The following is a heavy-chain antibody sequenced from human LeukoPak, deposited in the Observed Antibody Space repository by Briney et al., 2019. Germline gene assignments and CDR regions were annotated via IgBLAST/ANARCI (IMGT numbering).Heavy chain of an antibody. CDR2: INSDGSSI. J-gene: IGHJ4*02. CDR3: AREGRVSGYDFDC. V-gene: IGHV3-74*03. Sequence: PGGSLRLSCAASGFTFSSYWLHWVRQAPGKGLVWVSRINSDGSSITYADSVKSRFTISRDNAKNTLYLQMNSLRVEDTAVYYCAREGRVSGYDFDCWGQGTLVTVSS. D-gene: IGHD5-12*01. CDR1: GFTFSSYW.